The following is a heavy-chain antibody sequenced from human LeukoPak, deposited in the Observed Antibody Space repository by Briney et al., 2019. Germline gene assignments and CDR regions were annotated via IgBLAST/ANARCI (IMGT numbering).Heavy chain of an antibody. V-gene: IGHV4-34*01. J-gene: IGHJ4*02. Sequence: SETLSLTCAVYGGSFSGYCWSWIRQPPGKGLEWIGEINHSGSTNYNPSLKSRVTISVDTSKNQFSLKLSSVTAADTAVYYCASMNYDFWSGYYNGPNYFYYWGQGTLVTVSS. CDR2: INHSGST. D-gene: IGHD3-3*01. CDR3: ASMNYDFWSGYYNGPNYFYY. CDR1: GGSFSGYC.